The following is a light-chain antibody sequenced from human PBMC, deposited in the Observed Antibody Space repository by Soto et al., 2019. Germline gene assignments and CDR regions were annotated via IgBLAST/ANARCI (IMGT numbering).Light chain of an antibody. CDR2: EVS. CDR3: SSYASGSSLVV. V-gene: IGLV2-14*03. J-gene: IGLJ2*01. Sequence: QSVLTQPASVSGSPGQSITISCTGASSDVGGSNYVSWYQQQPGKVPKLIIYEVSHRPSGVSRRFSGSKSGSTASLAISGLQPEDEADYYCSSYASGSSLVVFGGGTKLTVL. CDR1: SSDVGGSNY.